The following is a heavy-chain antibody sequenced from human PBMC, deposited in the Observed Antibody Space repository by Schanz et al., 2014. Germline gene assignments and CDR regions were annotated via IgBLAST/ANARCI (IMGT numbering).Heavy chain of an antibody. J-gene: IGHJ5*02. CDR2: ISRSNGRT. V-gene: IGHV1-46*02. CDR3: AGDGANYVLKWFHP. CDR1: GYTFNNYY. D-gene: IGHD3-10*02. Sequence: HARTEVRKPGASVNVSCKASGYTFNNYYIHWVRQAPGQRHEWLGVISRSNGRTTYAPKWQDRVTITRDTSMTAVYMERSSLRDEDTTIYSCAGDGANYVLKWFHPWAHGSLVIGSA.